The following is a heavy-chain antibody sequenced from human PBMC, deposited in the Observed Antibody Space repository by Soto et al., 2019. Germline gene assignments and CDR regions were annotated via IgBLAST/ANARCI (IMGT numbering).Heavy chain of an antibody. D-gene: IGHD2-21*02. CDR2: IKQDGSEK. J-gene: IGHJ6*02. CDR1: GFTFSSYW. CDR3: ARDSSAYCGGDCYPRTYYYYGMDV. Sequence: ESGGGLVQPGGSLRLSCAASGFTFSSYWMSWVRQAPGKGLEWVANIKQDGSEKYYVDSVKGRFTISRDNAKNSLYLQMNSLRAEDTAVYYCARDSSAYCGGDCYPRTYYYYGMDVWGQGTTVTVSS. V-gene: IGHV3-7*03.